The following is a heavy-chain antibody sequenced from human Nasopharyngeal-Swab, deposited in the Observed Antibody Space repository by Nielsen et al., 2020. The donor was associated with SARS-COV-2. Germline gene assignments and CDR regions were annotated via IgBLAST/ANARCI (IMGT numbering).Heavy chain of an antibody. D-gene: IGHD2-2*01. J-gene: IGHJ6*03. CDR2: IHYDGSNK. CDR3: AKGGSCSSTSCYYMDV. CDR1: GFIFSSYG. Sequence: GESLKISCAASGFIFSSYGMHWVRQAPGKGLDWVAFIHYDGSNKYYTDSVKGRFTISRDNSKNTLYLQMNSLRAEDTAVYYCAKGGSCSSTSCYYMDVWGKGTTVTVSS. V-gene: IGHV3-30*02.